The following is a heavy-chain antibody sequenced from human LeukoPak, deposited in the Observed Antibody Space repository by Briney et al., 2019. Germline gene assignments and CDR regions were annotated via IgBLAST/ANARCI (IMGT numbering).Heavy chain of an antibody. CDR1: GGSISSGGYY. J-gene: IGHJ4*02. D-gene: IGHD3-9*01. CDR3: ARVHHGYDIYYFDY. Sequence: SETLSLTCTVSGGSISSGGYYWSWIRQHPGKGLEWIGYIYYSGSTYYNPSLKSRVTISVDTSKNQFSLELSSVTAADTAVYYCARVHHGYDIYYFDYWGQGTLVTVSS. V-gene: IGHV4-31*03. CDR2: IYYSGST.